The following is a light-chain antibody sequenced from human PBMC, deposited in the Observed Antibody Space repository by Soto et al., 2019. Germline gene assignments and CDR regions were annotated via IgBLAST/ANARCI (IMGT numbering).Light chain of an antibody. CDR1: YTDVGGYNR. V-gene: IGLV2-14*01. J-gene: IGLJ3*02. Sequence: QSALTQPASVSGSPGQSITISCTGTYTDVGGYNRVSWYQHHAGKGPKMLIFEVDNRPSGIPDRFSGSKSGDTASLTISDLQAEDEADYYCVSYIESSLTHWVFGGGPRSPS. CDR2: EVD. CDR3: VSYIESSLTHWV.